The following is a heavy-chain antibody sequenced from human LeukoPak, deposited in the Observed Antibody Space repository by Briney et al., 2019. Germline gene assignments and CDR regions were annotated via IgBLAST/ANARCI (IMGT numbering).Heavy chain of an antibody. CDR1: GYTFTSYY. J-gene: IGHJ4*02. Sequence: GASVKVSCKASGYTFTSYYMHWVRQAPGQGLEWMGGIIPIFGTANYAQKFQGRVTITADESTSTVYMELSSLRSEDTAVYYCARSTPQDSSWYPSFDYWGQGTLVTVSS. D-gene: IGHD6-13*01. V-gene: IGHV1-69*13. CDR3: ARSTPQDSSWYPSFDY. CDR2: IIPIFGTA.